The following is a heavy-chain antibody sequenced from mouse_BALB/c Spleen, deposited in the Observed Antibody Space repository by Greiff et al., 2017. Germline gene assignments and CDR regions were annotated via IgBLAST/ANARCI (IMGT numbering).Heavy chain of an antibody. V-gene: IGHV3-8*02. D-gene: IGHD2-10*01. J-gene: IGHJ4*01. CDR1: GDSITSGY. CDR2: ISYSGST. CDR3: ASPAYYGNQYYAMDY. Sequence: EVQLVESGPSLVKPSQTLSLTCSVTGDSITSGYWNWIRKFPGNKLEYMGYISYSGSTYYNPSLKSRISITRDTSKNQYYLQLNSVTTEDTATYYCASPAYYGNQYYAMDYWGQGTSVTVSS.